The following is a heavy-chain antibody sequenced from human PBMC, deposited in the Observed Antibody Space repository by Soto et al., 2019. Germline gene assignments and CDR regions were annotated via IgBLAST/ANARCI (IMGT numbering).Heavy chain of an antibody. D-gene: IGHD3-22*01. CDR2: IYYSGST. CDR1: GGSISSYY. V-gene: IGHV4-59*01. Sequence: SETLSLTCTVSGGSISSYYWSWIRQPPGRGLEWIGYIYYSGSTNYNPSLKSRVTISVDTSKNQFSLKLSSVTAADTAVYYCVGDRGYYDSRGYLLYYYYGLDVWGQGTTVTVSS. J-gene: IGHJ6*02. CDR3: VGDRGYYDSRGYLLYYYYGLDV.